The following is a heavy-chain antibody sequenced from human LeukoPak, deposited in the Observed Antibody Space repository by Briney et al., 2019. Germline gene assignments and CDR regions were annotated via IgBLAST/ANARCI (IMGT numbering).Heavy chain of an antibody. V-gene: IGHV1-69*05. Sequence: ASVKVSCKASGGTFSSYAISWVRQAPGQGLDWMGGVIPIFGTANYAQKFQGRVTITTDESTSTAYMELSSLRSEDTAVYYCARDSCGGDCYPGSYAFDIWGQGTMVTVSS. J-gene: IGHJ3*02. CDR1: GGTFSSYA. CDR3: ARDSCGGDCYPGSYAFDI. CDR2: VIPIFGTA. D-gene: IGHD2-21*02.